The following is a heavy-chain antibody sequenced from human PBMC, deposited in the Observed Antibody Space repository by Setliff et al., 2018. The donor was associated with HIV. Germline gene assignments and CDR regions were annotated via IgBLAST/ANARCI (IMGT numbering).Heavy chain of an antibody. Sequence: PGGSLRLSCETSGFIFVNAWMSWVRQGPGKGLEWVGRIKGRSDGGATDYAAPVKGRFTISRDDSRNTLFLQMNSLQTEDTAVYYCTTEDGTYMYYFDYWGLGTLVTVSS. D-gene: IGHD1-1*01. V-gene: IGHV3-15*01. CDR2: IKGRSDGGAT. J-gene: IGHJ4*02. CDR3: TTEDGTYMYYFDY. CDR1: GFIFVNAW.